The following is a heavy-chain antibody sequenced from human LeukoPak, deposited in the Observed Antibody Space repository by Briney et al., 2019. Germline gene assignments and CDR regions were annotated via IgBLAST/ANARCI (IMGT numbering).Heavy chain of an antibody. CDR1: GFTFSRYT. Sequence: PGGSLRLSCSASGFTFSRYTMHWVRQAPGKELEYVSAISSNGGSTYYADSVKGRFTISRDNSKNTLYLQMSSLRTEDTAVYYCVKDGSGSYYTYYFDYWGQGTLVTVSS. J-gene: IGHJ4*02. V-gene: IGHV3-64D*06. CDR3: VKDGSGSYYTYYFDY. D-gene: IGHD3-10*01. CDR2: ISSNGGST.